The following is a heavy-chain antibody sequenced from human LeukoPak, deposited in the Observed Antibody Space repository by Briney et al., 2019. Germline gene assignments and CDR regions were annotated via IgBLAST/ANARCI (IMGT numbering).Heavy chain of an antibody. CDR1: GFTFSTYS. CDR2: ISGSSIYI. CDR3: ARAPPYYDSSGYYYDY. D-gene: IGHD3-22*01. V-gene: IGHV3-21*01. Sequence: GGSLRLSCAASGFTFSTYSMNWVRQAPGKGLEWVSSISGSSIYIYYADSVKGRFTISRDNAKNSLYLQMNSLRAEDTAVYYCARAPPYYDSSGYYYDYWGQGTLVTVSS. J-gene: IGHJ4*02.